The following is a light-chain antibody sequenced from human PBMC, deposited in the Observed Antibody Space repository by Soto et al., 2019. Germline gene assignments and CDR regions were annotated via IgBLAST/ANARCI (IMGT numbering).Light chain of an antibody. CDR1: SSNIGAGYD. Sequence: QSVLTQPPSVSGAPGQRVTISCTGSSSNIGAGYDVHWYQQLPGTAPKLLIYGNSNRPSGVPDRFSGSKSGTSASLAITGLQAEYEADYYGQSYDSSLSGSWVFGGGTKVTVL. CDR3: QSYDSSLSGSWV. CDR2: GNS. J-gene: IGLJ2*01. V-gene: IGLV1-40*01.